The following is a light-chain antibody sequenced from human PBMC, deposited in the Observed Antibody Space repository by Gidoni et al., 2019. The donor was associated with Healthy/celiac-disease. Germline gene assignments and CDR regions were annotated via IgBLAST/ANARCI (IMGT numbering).Light chain of an antibody. CDR1: QGISSY. J-gene: IGKJ4*01. CDR3: QQLNSYPLT. Sequence: ITLTQSPSHPSASVGARVTITCRASQGISSYLAWYQQKPGKAPKLLIYAASTLQSGVPARFSGSGSGTDFTLTISSLQPEDFATYYCQQLNSYPLTFGRGTKVEIK. CDR2: AAS. V-gene: IGKV1-9*01.